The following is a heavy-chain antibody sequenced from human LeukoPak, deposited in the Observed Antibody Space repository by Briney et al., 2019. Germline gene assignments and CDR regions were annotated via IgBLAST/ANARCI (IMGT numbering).Heavy chain of an antibody. J-gene: IGHJ6*02. D-gene: IGHD3-9*01. CDR3: ARSPRSAPDWSVLPYGMDV. CDR1: GYTFTGYY. V-gene: IGHV1-2*04. CDR2: INPNSGGT. Sequence: ASVNVSCTASGYTFTGYYMHWVRQAPGQGLEWMGWINPNSGGTNYAQKFQGWVTMTRDTSISTAYMELSRLRSDDTAVYYCARSPRSAPDWSVLPYGMDVWGQGTTVTVSS.